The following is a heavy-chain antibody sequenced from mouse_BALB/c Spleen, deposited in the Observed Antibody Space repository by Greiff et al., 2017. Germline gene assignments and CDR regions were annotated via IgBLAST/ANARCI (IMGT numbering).Heavy chain of an antibody. D-gene: IGHD2-2*01. V-gene: IGHV5-6-5*01. J-gene: IGHJ3*01. Sequence: EVMLVESGGGLVKPGGSLKLSCAASGFTFSSYAMSWVRQTPEKRLEWVASISSGGSTYYPDSVKGRFTISRDNARNILYLQMSSLRSEDTAMYYCAGGDGYDEAWFAYWGQGTLVTVSA. CDR1: GFTFSSYA. CDR3: AGGDGYDEAWFAY. CDR2: ISSGGST.